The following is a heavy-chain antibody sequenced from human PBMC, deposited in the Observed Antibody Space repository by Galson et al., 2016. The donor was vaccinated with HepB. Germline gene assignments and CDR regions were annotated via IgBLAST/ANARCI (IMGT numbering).Heavy chain of an antibody. Sequence: SVKVSCKGSGYTFTGYYINWVRQAPGQGLEWMGWINPNSGDTNYAQKFQGRVTMTRDTSTSTAYMERSRLRSDDTAVFYWARDAGPIAEYFQHWGQGTLFTVSS. D-gene: IGHD6-13*01. CDR3: ARDAGPIAEYFQH. CDR2: INPNSGDT. CDR1: GYTFTGYY. J-gene: IGHJ1*01. V-gene: IGHV1-2*02.